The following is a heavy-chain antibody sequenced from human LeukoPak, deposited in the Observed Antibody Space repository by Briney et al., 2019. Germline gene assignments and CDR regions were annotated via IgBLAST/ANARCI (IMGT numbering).Heavy chain of an antibody. D-gene: IGHD1-26*01. Sequence: SETLSLTCSVSGGSITYSHCYWGWVRQPPGKGLDWIGGIYYSGSTYYNPSLKSRVTISVDTSRNEFSLRLSSVTAADTALYFCARQSGSYGGILDNWGQGILGTVSS. J-gene: IGHJ4*02. CDR1: GGSITYSHCY. CDR2: IYYSGST. CDR3: ARQSGSYGGILDN. V-gene: IGHV4-39*01.